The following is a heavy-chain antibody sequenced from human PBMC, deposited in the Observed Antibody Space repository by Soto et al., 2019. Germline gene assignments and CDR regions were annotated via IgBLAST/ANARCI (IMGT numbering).Heavy chain of an antibody. Sequence: SETLSLTCTVSGDSVSTNSYSWGWIRQSPGKGLEWIGTIYSSENTYYNPSLLSRVTISVDTSKNQFSLKLSSVAAADTAVYYCARGYCSSTTCYIWDNWFDPWGQGTLVTVYS. J-gene: IGHJ5*02. V-gene: IGHV4-39*07. CDR2: IYSSENT. D-gene: IGHD2-2*01. CDR1: GDSVSTNSYS. CDR3: ARGYCSSTTCYIWDNWFDP.